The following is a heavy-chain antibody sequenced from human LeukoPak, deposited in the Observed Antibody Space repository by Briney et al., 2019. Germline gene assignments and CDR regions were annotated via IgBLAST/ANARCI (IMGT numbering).Heavy chain of an antibody. D-gene: IGHD3-10*01. CDR2: IWYDGSNK. J-gene: IGHJ4*02. CDR3: ARDRRRTGIPTDY. V-gene: IGHV3-33*01. Sequence: PGGSLRLSCAASGFTFSSYGMHWVRQAPGKGLEWVAVIWYDGSNKYYADSVKGRFTISRDNSKNTLYLQMNSLRAEDTAVYYCARDRRRTGIPTDYWGQGTLVTVSS. CDR1: GFTFSSYG.